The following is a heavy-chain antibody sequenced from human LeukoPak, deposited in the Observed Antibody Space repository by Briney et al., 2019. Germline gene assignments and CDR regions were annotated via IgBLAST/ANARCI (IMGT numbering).Heavy chain of an antibody. CDR1: GFTFSSYW. CDR3: GVSPRRDAFDF. CDR2: IKQDGSEK. V-gene: IGHV3-7*01. Sequence: GGSLRLSCAASGFTFSSYWMSWVRQAPGEGLKWVANIKQDGSEKYYVDSVKGRFTISGDNAKNSLYLQMNSLRAEDTAVYYCGVSPRRDAFDFWGQGTMVTVSS. J-gene: IGHJ3*01.